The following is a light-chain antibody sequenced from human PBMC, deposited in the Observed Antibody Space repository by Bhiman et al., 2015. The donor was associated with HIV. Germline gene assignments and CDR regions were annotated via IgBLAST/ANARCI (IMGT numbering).Light chain of an antibody. V-gene: IGLV1-40*01. J-gene: IGLJ2*01. CDR2: GNN. CDR3: VVWEDSLSVVV. CDR1: SSNIGAGYD. Sequence: QPVLTQPPSVSGAPGQRVTISCTGSSSNIGAGYDVHWYQQLPGTAPKLLIYGNNNRPSGVPDRFSGSKSGTSASLAISGLRSEDEADYYCVVWEDSLSVVVFGGGTKLTVL.